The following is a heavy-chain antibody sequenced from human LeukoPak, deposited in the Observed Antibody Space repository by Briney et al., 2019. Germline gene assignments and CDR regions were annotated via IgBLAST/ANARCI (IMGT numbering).Heavy chain of an antibody. CDR2: INPNNGDT. D-gene: IGHD6-13*01. V-gene: IGHV1-2*02. Sequence: ASVTVSFTSSGYTFTGYYMHWVRQAPGQGLEWMGWINPNNGDTNYDPKLQGRVTLSSDTSISRAYMELSRLRCDDTAVYYCARIKWSAANDWGQGTLVTVSS. CDR1: GYTFTGYY. CDR3: ARIKWSAAND. J-gene: IGHJ4*02.